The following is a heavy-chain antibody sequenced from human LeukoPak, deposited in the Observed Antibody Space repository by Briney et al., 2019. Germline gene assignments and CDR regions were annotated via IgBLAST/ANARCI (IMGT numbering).Heavy chain of an antibody. CDR3: AREHRNGDPFDY. CDR1: GFTFSGYA. V-gene: IGHV3-53*01. D-gene: IGHD4-17*01. CDR2: IYSGGST. J-gene: IGHJ4*02. Sequence: GGSLRLSCAASGFTFSGYAMSWVRQAPGKGLEWVSVIYSGGSTYYADSVKGRFTISRDNSKNTLYLQMNSLRAEDTAVYYCAREHRNGDPFDYWGQGTLVTVSS.